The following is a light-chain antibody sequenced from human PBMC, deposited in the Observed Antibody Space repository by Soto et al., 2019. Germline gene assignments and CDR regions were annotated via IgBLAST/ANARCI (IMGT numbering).Light chain of an antibody. CDR3: QTWGTGINWV. V-gene: IGLV4-69*01. CDR1: SGHSSYA. CDR2: LNSDGSH. J-gene: IGLJ3*02. Sequence: QPVLTQSPSASASLGASVKLTCTLSSGHSSYAIAWHQQQPEKGPRYLMKLNSDGSHSKGDGIPDRFSGSSSGAERYLTISSLQSEDEADYYCQTWGTGINWVFGGGTKVTVL.